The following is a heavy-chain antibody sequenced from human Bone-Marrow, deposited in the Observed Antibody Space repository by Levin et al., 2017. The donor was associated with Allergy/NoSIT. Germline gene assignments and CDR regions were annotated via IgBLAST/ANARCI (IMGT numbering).Heavy chain of an antibody. CDR1: GGSISSYY. CDR3: ARLPRSGWYDDAFDI. J-gene: IGHJ3*02. D-gene: IGHD6-19*01. Sequence: SQTLSLTCTVSGGSISSYYWSWIRQPPGKGLEWIGYIYYSGSTNYNPSLKSRVTISVDTSKNQFSLKLSSVTVADTAVYYCARLPRSGWYDDAFDIWGQGTMVTVSS. CDR2: IYYSGST. V-gene: IGHV4-59*08.